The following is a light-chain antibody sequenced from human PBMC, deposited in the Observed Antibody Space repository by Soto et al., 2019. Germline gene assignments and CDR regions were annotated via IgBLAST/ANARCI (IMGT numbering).Light chain of an antibody. CDR1: QTISSW. CDR2: KAS. V-gene: IGKV1-5*03. Sequence: DIQMTQSPSTLSGSVGDRVTXTCXASQTISSWLAWYQQKPGKAPKLLIYKASTLKSGVPSRFSGSGSGTEFTLTISSLQSEDFAVFYCHQYNDWPPAFGQGTKVDI. J-gene: IGKJ1*01. CDR3: HQYNDWPPA.